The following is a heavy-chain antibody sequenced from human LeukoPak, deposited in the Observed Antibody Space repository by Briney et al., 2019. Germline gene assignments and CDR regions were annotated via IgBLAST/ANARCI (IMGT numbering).Heavy chain of an antibody. V-gene: IGHV3-74*01. Sequence: GGSLRLSCAASGFTFSSYWMHWVRHAPGKGLVWVSRINTDGSSTSYADSVKGRFTISRDNAKNTLYLQMNSLRAEDTAVYYCASRRVWTSHAFDIWGQGTMVTVSS. J-gene: IGHJ3*02. D-gene: IGHD3/OR15-3a*01. CDR1: GFTFSSYW. CDR2: INTDGSST. CDR3: ASRRVWTSHAFDI.